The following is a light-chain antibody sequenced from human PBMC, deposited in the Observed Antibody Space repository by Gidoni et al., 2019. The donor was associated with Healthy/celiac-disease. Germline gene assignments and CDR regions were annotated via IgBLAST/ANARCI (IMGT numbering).Light chain of an antibody. CDR1: QSVLYSSNNKNY. Sequence: DIVMTQSPDSLAVSLGARATINCKSSQSVLYSSNNKNYLAWYQQKPGQPPKLLIYWASTRESGVPDRFSGSGSGTDFTLTISSLQAEDVAVYYCQQYYSTLWTFXQXTKVEIK. CDR2: WAS. J-gene: IGKJ1*01. CDR3: QQYYSTLWT. V-gene: IGKV4-1*01.